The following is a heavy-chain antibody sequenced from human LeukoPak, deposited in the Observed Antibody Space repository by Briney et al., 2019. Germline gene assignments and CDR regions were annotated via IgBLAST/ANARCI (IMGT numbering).Heavy chain of an antibody. CDR2: IIPMPGTT. V-gene: IGHV1-69*04. CDR3: ARAPAAGTDDY. J-gene: IGHJ4*02. Sequence: SVTVSCKSSGGTFSTYAISWVRQAPGQGLEWMGRIIPMPGTTDYAQKLQGRVTMTTDTSTSTAYMELRSLRSDDTAVYYCARAPAAGTDDYWGQGTLVTVSS. CDR1: GGTFSTYA. D-gene: IGHD6-13*01.